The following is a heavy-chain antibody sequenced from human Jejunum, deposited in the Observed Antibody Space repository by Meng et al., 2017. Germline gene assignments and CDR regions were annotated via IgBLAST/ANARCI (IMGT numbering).Heavy chain of an antibody. D-gene: IGHD6-6*01. CDR3: ATKSPAGSIAALDS. CDR1: GGSISSSSSYY. V-gene: IGHV4-61*05. J-gene: IGHJ4*02. Sequence: SETLSLTCTVSGGSISSSSSYYWGWIRQPPGKGLEWIGYIYDRGSPNYNPSLKSRATMSKDTSKNQFSLKLSSVTAADTAVYYCATKSPAGSIAALDSWGQGTLVTVSS. CDR2: IYDRGSP.